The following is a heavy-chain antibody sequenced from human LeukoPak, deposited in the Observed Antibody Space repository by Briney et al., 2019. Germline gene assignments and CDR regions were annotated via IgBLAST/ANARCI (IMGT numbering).Heavy chain of an antibody. J-gene: IGHJ4*02. CDR2: ISVSGSST. CDR1: GFTFSSYA. D-gene: IGHD3-3*01. V-gene: IGHV3-23*01. CDR3: ARGPPGALRFLEWNSPLDY. Sequence: GGTLSLSCAASGFTFSSYAMSWVRQGPGKGLEWGSSISVSGSSTSYADPVKVRFTISRANSKNTLYLHMNSLRAEAPAVYYWARGPPGALRFLEWNSPLDYWGQGSLLAVPS.